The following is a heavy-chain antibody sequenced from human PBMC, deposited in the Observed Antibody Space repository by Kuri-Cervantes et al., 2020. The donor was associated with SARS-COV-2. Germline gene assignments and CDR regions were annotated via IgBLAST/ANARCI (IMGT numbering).Heavy chain of an antibody. V-gene: IGHV4-59*01. CDR2: IYYSGST. CDR1: GGSISSYY. D-gene: IGHD2-8*01. CDR3: AREEYDCTNCLCYSIFDC. J-gene: IGHJ4*02. Sequence: SETLSLTCTVSGGSISSYYWSWIRQPPGKGLEWIGYIYYSGSTNYNPSLKSRVTISVDTSKNQFSLKLSSVTAADTAVYYCAREEYDCTNCLCYSIFDCWGQGTLVTVSS.